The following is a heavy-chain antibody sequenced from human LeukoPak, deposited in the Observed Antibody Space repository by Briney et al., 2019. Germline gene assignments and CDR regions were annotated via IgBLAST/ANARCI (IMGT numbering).Heavy chain of an antibody. CDR2: ISRDATYI. CDR3: ARSTGDGYFDY. D-gene: IGHD7-27*01. J-gene: IGHJ4*02. Sequence: GGSLRLSCAAAGFTFSRYSMNWVRQGPAKGLEWVSSISRDATYIYYADSVKGRFTISRDNAKNSLSLQMNSLRAEDTAVYYCARSTGDGYFDYWGQGTLVTVSS. CDR1: GFTFSRYS. V-gene: IGHV3-21*01.